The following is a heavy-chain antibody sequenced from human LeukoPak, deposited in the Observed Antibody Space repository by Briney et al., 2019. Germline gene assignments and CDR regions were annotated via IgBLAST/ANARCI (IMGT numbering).Heavy chain of an antibody. Sequence: PGGSLRLSCAGSGFAFGTYAMSWVRQAPGMGLEWVSSISADGQVTYYADSVEGRFTVSRDNSKSTLYLQLNSLRAEDTATYYCARAEAARPDYYYYYMDVWGKGTTVTVSS. J-gene: IGHJ6*03. CDR2: ISADGQVT. CDR1: GFAFGTYA. D-gene: IGHD6-6*01. CDR3: ARAEAARPDYYYYYMDV. V-gene: IGHV3-23*01.